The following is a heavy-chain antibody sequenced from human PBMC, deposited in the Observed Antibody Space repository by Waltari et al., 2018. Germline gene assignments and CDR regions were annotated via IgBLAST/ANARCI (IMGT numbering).Heavy chain of an antibody. J-gene: IGHJ4*02. CDR2: IRYDGSNK. CDR3: AKDRRPEMATILFY. CDR1: GFTFSSYG. V-gene: IGHV3-30*02. Sequence: QVQLVESGGGVVQPGGSLRLSCAASGFTFSSYGMHWVRQAPGKGLEWVAFIRYDGSNKYYADSVKGRFTISRDNSKNTLYLQMNSLRAEDTAVYYCAKDRRPEMATILFYWGQGTLVTVSS. D-gene: IGHD5-12*01.